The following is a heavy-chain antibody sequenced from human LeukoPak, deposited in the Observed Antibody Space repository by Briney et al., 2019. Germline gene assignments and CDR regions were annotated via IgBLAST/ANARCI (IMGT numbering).Heavy chain of an antibody. V-gene: IGHV3-23*01. CDR1: GFTFVSYA. CDR3: AKALGTYGYMRFDY. D-gene: IGHD5-24*01. Sequence: PGGSLRLSCATSGFTFVSYAMTWVRQAPGKGLEWVSAINGGGDTTYYADSVKGRFTVSRDRSTNTLFLQMSSLRAEDSGMYYCAKALGTYGYMRFDYWGQGTLVTVSS. CDR2: INGGGDTT. J-gene: IGHJ4*02.